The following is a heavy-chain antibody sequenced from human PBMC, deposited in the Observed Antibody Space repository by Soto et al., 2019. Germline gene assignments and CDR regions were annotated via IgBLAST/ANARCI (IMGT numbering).Heavy chain of an antibody. CDR1: GFTFSSYG. Sequence: PGGSLRLSCAASGFTFSSYGMHWVRQAPGKGLEWVAVISYDGSNKYYADSVKGRFTISRDNSKNTMYLQMNSLRAEDTAVYYWAKDRMTMRVVPPFDYWGQGTLVTVSS. V-gene: IGHV3-30*18. D-gene: IGHD3-22*01. J-gene: IGHJ4*02. CDR3: AKDRMTMRVVPPFDY. CDR2: ISYDGSNK.